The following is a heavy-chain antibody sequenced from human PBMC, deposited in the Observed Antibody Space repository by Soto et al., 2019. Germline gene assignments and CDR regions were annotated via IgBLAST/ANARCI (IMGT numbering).Heavy chain of an antibody. J-gene: IGHJ5*02. Sequence: SGPTLVNPTETLTLTCTVSGFSLSNARMGVSWIRQPPGKALEWLAHIFSNDEKSYSPSLKSRLTISKDTSKSQVVLTMTNMDPVDTATYYCARILDIVVVPAPTNWFDPWGQGTLVTVSS. CDR3: ARILDIVVVPAPTNWFDP. CDR2: IFSNDEK. D-gene: IGHD2-2*03. CDR1: GFSLSNARMG. V-gene: IGHV2-26*01.